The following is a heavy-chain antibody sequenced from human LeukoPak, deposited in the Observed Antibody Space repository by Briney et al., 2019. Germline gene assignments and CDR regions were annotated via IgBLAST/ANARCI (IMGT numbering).Heavy chain of an antibody. CDR2: ISSSSSYI. Sequence: GGSLRLSCAASGFTFSSYSMNWVRQAPGKGLEWVSSISSSSSYIYYADSVKGRFTISRDNSKNTLYLQMNSLRAEDTAVYYCAPSPAGSGWYTYFFDYWGQGTLVTVSS. J-gene: IGHJ4*02. D-gene: IGHD6-19*01. CDR3: APSPAGSGWYTYFFDY. V-gene: IGHV3-21*04. CDR1: GFTFSSYS.